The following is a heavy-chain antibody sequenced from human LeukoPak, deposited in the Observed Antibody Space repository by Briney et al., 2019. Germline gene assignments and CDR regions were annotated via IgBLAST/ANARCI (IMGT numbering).Heavy chain of an antibody. CDR3: ARDPQHSWFDP. V-gene: IGHV3-48*02. CDR2: ISSSSSVI. D-gene: IGHD1-26*01. CDR1: GFIFSDNP. Sequence: GGSLRLSCAASGFIFSDNPMSWVRQAPGKGLEWVSYISSSSSVIQYADSVKGRFTISRDNAKNSVYLQMNSLRDEDTAVYYCARDPQHSWFDPWGQGTLVIVPP. J-gene: IGHJ5*02.